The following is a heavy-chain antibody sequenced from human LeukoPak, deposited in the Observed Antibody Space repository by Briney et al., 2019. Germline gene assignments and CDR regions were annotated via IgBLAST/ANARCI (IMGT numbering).Heavy chain of an antibody. CDR1: GFTFSSYA. CDR2: INHSGST. D-gene: IGHD2-2*01. CDR3: ARAYIVVVPAWTGYGMDV. J-gene: IGHJ6*02. Sequence: GSLRLSCAASGFTFSSYAMSWVRQAPGKGLEWIGEINHSGSTNYNPSLKSRVTISVDTSKNQFSLKLSSVTAADTAVYYCARAYIVVVPAWTGYGMDVWGQGTTVTVSS. V-gene: IGHV4-34*01.